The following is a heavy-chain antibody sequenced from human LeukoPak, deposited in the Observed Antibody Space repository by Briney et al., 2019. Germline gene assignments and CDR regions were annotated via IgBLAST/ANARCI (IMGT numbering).Heavy chain of an antibody. V-gene: IGHV4-4*09. CDR2: IYTSGST. CDR3: ARLDYISNWFDP. CDR1: GGSISSYY. Sequence: SETLSLTCTVSGGSISSYYWSWIRQPPGKGLEWIGYIYTSGSTNYNPSLKSRVTISVDTSKHQFSLKLSSVTAADTAVYYCARLDYISNWFDPWGQGTLVTVSS. J-gene: IGHJ5*02. D-gene: IGHD4-11*01.